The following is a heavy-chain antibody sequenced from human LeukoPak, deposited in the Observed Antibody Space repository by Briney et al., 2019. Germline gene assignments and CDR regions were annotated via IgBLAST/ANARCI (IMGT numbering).Heavy chain of an antibody. V-gene: IGHV3-15*01. J-gene: IGHJ3*02. CDR1: TFTFSNAW. Sequence: PGGSLRLSRAASTFTFSNAWMSWVRQAPGKGLEWVGRIKSKSDGGTTDYAAPVKGRFTISRDDSKNTLYLQMNSLKTEDTAVYYCTTAPRGYCSGGSCSYAFDIWGQGTMVTVSS. CDR2: IKSKSDGGTT. D-gene: IGHD2-15*01. CDR3: TTAPRGYCSGGSCSYAFDI.